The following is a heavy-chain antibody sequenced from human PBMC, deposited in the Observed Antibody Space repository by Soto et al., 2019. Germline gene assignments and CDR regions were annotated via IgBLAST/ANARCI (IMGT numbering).Heavy chain of an antibody. D-gene: IGHD1-20*01. CDR1: GFSLSTSGVG. V-gene: IGHV2-5*01. J-gene: IGHJ4*02. CDR3: ARRRGYKWNSPAFDY. Sequence: SGPMLVNPTQTLTLTCTFSGFSLSTSGVGVGWIRQPPGKAREWLGIIYWNDDKKYSPSLRSRLGITKDTFRNQVVLTMTNVDPLDTATYYCARRRGYKWNSPAFDYWGQGALVTV. CDR2: IYWNDDK.